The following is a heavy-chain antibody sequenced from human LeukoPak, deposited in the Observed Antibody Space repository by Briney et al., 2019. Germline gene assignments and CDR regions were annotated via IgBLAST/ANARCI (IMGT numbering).Heavy chain of an antibody. Sequence: PSETLSLTCAVYGGSFSGYYWSWIRQPPGKGLEWIGEINHSGSTNYNPSLKSRVTISVDTSKNQFSLKLSSVTAADTAVYYCARVFGNMVRGVILFDYWGQGTLVTVSS. CDR2: INHSGST. D-gene: IGHD3-10*01. CDR1: GGSFSGYY. V-gene: IGHV4-34*01. J-gene: IGHJ4*02. CDR3: ARVFGNMVRGVILFDY.